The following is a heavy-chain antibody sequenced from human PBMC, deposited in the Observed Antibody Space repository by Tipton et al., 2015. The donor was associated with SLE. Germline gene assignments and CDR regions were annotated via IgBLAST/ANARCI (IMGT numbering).Heavy chain of an antibody. Sequence: TLSLTCTVSGGSISSSSYYWGWIRQPPGKGLEWIGSIYYSGSTYYNPSLKSRVTISVDTSKNQFSLKLSSVTAADTAVYYCARGRKQWLVPYYFDYWGQGTLVTVSS. CDR1: GGSISSSSYY. V-gene: IGHV4-39*07. J-gene: IGHJ4*02. CDR3: ARGRKQWLVPYYFDY. CDR2: IYYSGST. D-gene: IGHD6-19*01.